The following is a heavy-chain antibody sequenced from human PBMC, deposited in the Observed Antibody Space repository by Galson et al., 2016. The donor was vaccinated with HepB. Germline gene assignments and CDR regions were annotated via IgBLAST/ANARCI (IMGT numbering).Heavy chain of an antibody. CDR1: GFTFDDYA. CDR3: VRGGPIGSCSGSSCYPFAY. V-gene: IGHV3-74*01. D-gene: IGHD2-15*01. J-gene: IGHJ4*02. Sequence: SLRLSCAASGFTFDDYAMHWVRQAPGKGLVCVSYIKGDGSNTYYADSVKGRFTISRDNADNTLYLQMNSLRAEDTAVYYCVRGGPIGSCSGSSCYPFAYWGQGTLVTVSS. CDR2: IKGDGSNT.